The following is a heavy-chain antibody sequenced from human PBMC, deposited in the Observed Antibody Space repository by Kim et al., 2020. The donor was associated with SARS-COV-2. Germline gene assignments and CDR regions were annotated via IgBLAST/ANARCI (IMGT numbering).Heavy chain of an antibody. V-gene: IGHV5-51*01. Sequence: GESLKISCEGSGYRFSNDWIGWVRQMPGKGLEWMGIIYPDDSDIRYSPSFQGQVTISADKSISTAYLQWSSLKASDTAIYYCARHWMSFSGIYYHGMDVWGQGTTVTVSS. CDR2: IYPDDSDI. CDR3: ARHWMSFSGIYYHGMDV. D-gene: IGHD1-1*01. J-gene: IGHJ6*02. CDR1: GYRFSNDW.